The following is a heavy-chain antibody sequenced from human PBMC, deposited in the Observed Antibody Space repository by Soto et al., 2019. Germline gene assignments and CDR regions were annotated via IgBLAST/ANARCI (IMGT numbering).Heavy chain of an antibody. D-gene: IGHD1-20*01. Sequence: GGSLRLSCAASGFTFSSYAMSWVRQAPGKGLEWVSAISGSGGSTYYADSVKGRFTISRDNSKNTLYLQMNSLRAEDTAVYYSAKNPGISYYYYYMDVWGKGTTVTVSS. V-gene: IGHV3-23*01. J-gene: IGHJ6*03. CDR1: GFTFSSYA. CDR3: AKNPGISYYYYYMDV. CDR2: ISGSGGST.